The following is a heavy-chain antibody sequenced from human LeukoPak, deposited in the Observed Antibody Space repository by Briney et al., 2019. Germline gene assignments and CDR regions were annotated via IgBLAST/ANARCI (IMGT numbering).Heavy chain of an antibody. CDR2: IYYSGST. CDR1: GGSISSSSYY. CDR3: ANYYYDSSSYPH. J-gene: IGHJ4*02. Sequence: SETLSLTCTVSGGSISSSSYYWGWIRQPPGKGLEWIGSIYYSGSTYYNPSLKSRVTISVDTSKNQFSLKLSSVTAADTAVYYCANYYYDSSSYPHWGQGTLVTVSS. D-gene: IGHD3-22*01. V-gene: IGHV4-39*01.